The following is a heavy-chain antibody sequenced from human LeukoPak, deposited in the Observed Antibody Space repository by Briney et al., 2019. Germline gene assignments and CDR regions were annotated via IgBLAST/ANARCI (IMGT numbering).Heavy chain of an antibody. CDR3: AKTVTRGLDAFDI. CDR1: GGSISSGSYY. Sequence: SETLSLTCTVSGGSISSGSYYWSWIRQPAGKGLEWIGRIYTSGSTNYNPSLKSRVTISVDTSKNQFSLKLSSVTAADTAVYYCAKTVTRGLDAFDIWGQGTMVTVSS. V-gene: IGHV4-61*02. CDR2: IYTSGST. J-gene: IGHJ3*02. D-gene: IGHD4-17*01.